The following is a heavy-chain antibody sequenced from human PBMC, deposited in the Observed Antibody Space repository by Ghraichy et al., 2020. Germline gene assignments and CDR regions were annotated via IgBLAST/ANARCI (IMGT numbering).Heavy chain of an antibody. CDR2: ISGSGDNT. D-gene: IGHD2-15*01. Sequence: GGSLRLSCAASGFTFSSYAMSWVRQAPGKGLEWVSTISGSGDNTYYADSVKGRFAISRDNSRNTLYLQMNSLIAEDTALFYCSKADSGGESAWEKYYFDYWGQGTLVTVSS. CDR3: SKADSGGESAWEKYYFDY. CDR1: GFTFSSYA. J-gene: IGHJ4*02. V-gene: IGHV3-23*01.